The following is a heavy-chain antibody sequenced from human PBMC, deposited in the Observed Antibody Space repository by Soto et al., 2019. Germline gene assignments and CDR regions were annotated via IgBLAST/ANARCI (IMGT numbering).Heavy chain of an antibody. V-gene: IGHV3-48*02. CDR1: GFTFSSYG. D-gene: IGHD3-22*01. CDR2: IGTGGGTI. Sequence: GGSLRLSCAASGFTFSSYGMNWVRQAPGKGLEWVSYIGTGGGTIYYADSVKGRFTISRDNAKNSLYLQMNSLRDEDTAVYYCARDRYFHDGIGFDPWGQGTLVTVSS. J-gene: IGHJ5*02. CDR3: ARDRYFHDGIGFDP.